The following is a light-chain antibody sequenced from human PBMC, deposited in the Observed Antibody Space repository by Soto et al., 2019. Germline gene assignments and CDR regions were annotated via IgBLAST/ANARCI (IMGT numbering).Light chain of an antibody. J-gene: IGKJ1*01. CDR1: QIISSY. V-gene: IGKV1-39*01. CDR3: QQSYSTLWT. Sequence: DIQMTQCPSSLSASVVDRVTITCRASQIISSYLNWYQQKPGKAPKLLIYAASSFQSGVPSRFSGSGSGTDFTLTISSLQPEDFATYYCQQSYSTLWTFGQGSKVDIK. CDR2: AAS.